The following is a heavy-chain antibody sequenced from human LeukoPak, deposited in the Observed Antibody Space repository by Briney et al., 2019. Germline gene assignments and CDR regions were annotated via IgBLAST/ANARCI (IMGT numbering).Heavy chain of an antibody. CDR2: INAGNGNT. J-gene: IGHJ4*02. CDR3: ARASGYSYGVNY. Sequence: ASVKVSCKASGYTFTSYAMHWVRQGPGQRLEWMGWINAGNGNTKYSQKFQGRVTITRDTSASTAYMELSSLRSEDTAVCYCARASGYSYGVNYWGQGTLVTVSS. D-gene: IGHD5-18*01. V-gene: IGHV1-3*01. CDR1: GYTFTSYA.